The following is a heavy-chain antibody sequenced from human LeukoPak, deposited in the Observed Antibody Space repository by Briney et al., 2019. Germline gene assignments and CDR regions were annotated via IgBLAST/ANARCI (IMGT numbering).Heavy chain of an antibody. V-gene: IGHV4-59*01. J-gene: IGHJ5*02. Sequence: SETLSLTCTVSGDSTSSFFWSWIRQPPGKGLEWIGYIYHSGNTNYNPSLKSRVTISIDTSKSQIYLRLTSVTAADTAVYFCARGVKGVPLDPWGQGTLVTVSA. CDR3: ARGVKGVPLDP. CDR1: GDSTSSFF. D-gene: IGHD3-3*01. CDR2: IYHSGNT.